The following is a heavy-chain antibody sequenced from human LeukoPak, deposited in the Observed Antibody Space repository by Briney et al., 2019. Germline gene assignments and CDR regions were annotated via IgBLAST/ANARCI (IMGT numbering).Heavy chain of an antibody. CDR3: ARDHMVRGVIITGYYGMDV. CDR1: GFTFSSYS. Sequence: KSGGSLRLSCAASGFTFSSYSMNWVRQAPGKGLEWVSSISSSSSYIYYADSVKGRFTISRDNAKNSLYLQMNSLRAEDTAVYYCARDHMVRGVIITGYYGMDVWGQGTTVTVSS. D-gene: IGHD3-10*01. J-gene: IGHJ6*02. CDR2: ISSSSSYI. V-gene: IGHV3-21*01.